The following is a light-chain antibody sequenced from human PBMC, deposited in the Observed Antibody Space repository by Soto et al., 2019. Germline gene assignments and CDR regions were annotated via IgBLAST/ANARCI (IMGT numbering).Light chain of an antibody. J-gene: IGKJ5*01. V-gene: IGKV3-15*01. Sequence: ELVMTQSPATLSVSPGDRATLSCRASQSVSSNLAWYQQTPGQAPRLLIYGASTRATGIPARFSGSGSGTEFTLTISSLQSEDFAVYYCQQRSNWPPITFGQGTRREIK. CDR3: QQRSNWPPIT. CDR1: QSVSSN. CDR2: GAS.